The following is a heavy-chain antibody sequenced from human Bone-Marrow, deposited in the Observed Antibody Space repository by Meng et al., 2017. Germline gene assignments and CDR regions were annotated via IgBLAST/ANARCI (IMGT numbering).Heavy chain of an antibody. CDR1: GSSVRSGYW. CDR2: FHHSGTT. V-gene: IGHV4-4*02. D-gene: IGHD6-19*01. J-gene: IGHJ4*02. Sequence: QGQTQELGPGLVKPSGTLSLRGGVSGSSVRSGYWWTWVRQPPGKGLEWIGEFHHSGTTNYNPSLRSRVTISVDTSKNQFSLRLTSVTAADTAVYYCAASSGWYRIDSWGQGTLVTVSS. CDR3: AASSGWYRIDS.